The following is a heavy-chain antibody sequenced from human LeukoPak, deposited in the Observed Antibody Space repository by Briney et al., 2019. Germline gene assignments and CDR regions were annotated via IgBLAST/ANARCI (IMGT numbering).Heavy chain of an antibody. Sequence: SETLSLTCTVSGGSISSSSYYWGWIRQPPGKGLEWIGSIYYSGSTYYNPSLKSRVTISVDTSKNQFSLKLSSVTAADTAVYYCARHPSYRDEYFQHWGQGTLVTVSS. D-gene: IGHD1-26*01. J-gene: IGHJ1*01. CDR2: IYYSGST. V-gene: IGHV4-39*01. CDR1: GGSISSSSYY. CDR3: ARHPSYRDEYFQH.